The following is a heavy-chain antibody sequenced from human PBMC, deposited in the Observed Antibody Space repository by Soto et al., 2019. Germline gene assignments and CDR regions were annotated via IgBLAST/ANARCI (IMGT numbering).Heavy chain of an antibody. Sequence: GGSLRLSCAASGFTFSYSAMSWVRQAPGRGLEWVSTISGSGGTPYYADSVKGRFTISRDNSKNSLYLALNSLRADDTAIYYCAMGLAAAGPLDYWGQGALVTVSS. D-gene: IGHD6-13*01. CDR1: GFTFSYSA. CDR2: ISGSGGTP. J-gene: IGHJ4*02. V-gene: IGHV3-23*01. CDR3: AMGLAAAGPLDY.